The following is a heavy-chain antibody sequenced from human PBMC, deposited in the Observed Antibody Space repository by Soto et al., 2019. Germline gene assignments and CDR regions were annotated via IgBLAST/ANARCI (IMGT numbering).Heavy chain of an antibody. Sequence: QVQLVESGGGVVQSGRSLRLSCEASGFTFSSYAMHWVRQAPGKGLEWLVVISYDGSNKYYADSVKGRFTISRDNSKNTLFLQMNSLRPEDKAIYDCAREVKSIQIWLGMDVWGHGTTVTVSS. D-gene: IGHD5-18*01. V-gene: IGHV3-30-3*01. CDR3: AREVKSIQIWLGMDV. J-gene: IGHJ6*02. CDR2: ISYDGSNK. CDR1: GFTFSSYA.